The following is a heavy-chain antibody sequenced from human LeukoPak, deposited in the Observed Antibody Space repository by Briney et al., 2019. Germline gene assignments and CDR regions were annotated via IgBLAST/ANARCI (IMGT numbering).Heavy chain of an antibody. CDR1: GGSISSGSYY. CDR2: IYYSGST. Sequence: SETLSLTCTVSGGSISSGSYYWSWIRQPAGKGLEWIGSIYYSGSTYYNPSLKSRVTISVDTSKNQFSLKLSSVTAADTAVYYCARLPYYGGYSRSFHYWGQGTLVTVSS. V-gene: IGHV4-39*01. CDR3: ARLPYYGGYSRSFHY. D-gene: IGHD4-23*01. J-gene: IGHJ4*02.